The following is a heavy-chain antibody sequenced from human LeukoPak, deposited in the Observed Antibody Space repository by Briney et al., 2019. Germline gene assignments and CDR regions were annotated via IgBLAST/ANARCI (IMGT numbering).Heavy chain of an antibody. CDR1: GGSFSGYY. J-gene: IGHJ4*02. D-gene: IGHD6-19*01. V-gene: IGHV4-34*01. CDR3: ASMSGWYWAWVY. CDR2: INHSGST. Sequence: SETLPLTCAVYGGSFSGYYWSWIRQPPGKGLEWIGEINHSGSTNYNPSLKSRVTISVDTSKNQFSLKLSSVTAADTAVYYCASMSGWYWAWVYWGQGTLVTVSS.